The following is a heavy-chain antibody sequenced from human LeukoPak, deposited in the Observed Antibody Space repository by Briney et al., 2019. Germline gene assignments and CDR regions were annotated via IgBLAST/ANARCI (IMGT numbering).Heavy chain of an antibody. CDR3: GRRDWLRKNWFDP. V-gene: IGHV3-74*01. Sequence: GGSLRLSCAASGFTFSSYWMHWVRQAPGKGLVWVSRINSDGSSTSYADSVKGRFTISRDNSKNTLYLQMNSLRAEDTAVYYCGRRDWLRKNWFDPWGQGTLVTVSS. CDR1: GFTFSSYW. D-gene: IGHD3-9*01. CDR2: INSDGSST. J-gene: IGHJ5*02.